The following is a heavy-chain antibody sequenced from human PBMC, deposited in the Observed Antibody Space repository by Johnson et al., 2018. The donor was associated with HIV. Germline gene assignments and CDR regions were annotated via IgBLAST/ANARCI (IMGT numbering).Heavy chain of an antibody. D-gene: IGHD6-13*01. J-gene: IGHJ3*02. V-gene: IGHV3-30*03. CDR1: GFTFSSCG. CDR2: ISYDGSYR. Sequence: QVQLVESGGGVVQPGRSLRLSCAASGFTFSSCGMHWVRQAPGKGLEWVAVISYDGSYRYYADSVKGRFTISRANSKNTVYLQMNSRRAEDMAVYYGARASLGAAPGILSAFDIWGQGTVVTVSS. CDR3: ARASLGAAPGILSAFDI.